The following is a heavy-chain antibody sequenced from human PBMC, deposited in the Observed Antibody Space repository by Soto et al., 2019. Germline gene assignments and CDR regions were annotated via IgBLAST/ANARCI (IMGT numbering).Heavy chain of an antibody. J-gene: IGHJ5*02. CDR2: IIPIFGTA. CDR3: ARDGIVVVPAAISRGYNWFDP. Sequence: QVQLVQSGAEVKKPGSSVKVSCKASGGTFSSYAISWVRQAPGQGLEWMGGIIPIFGTANYAQKFQGRVTITADESTSTAYMDLSSLRSEDTAVYYCARDGIVVVPAAISRGYNWFDPWGQGTLVTVSS. D-gene: IGHD2-2*01. CDR1: GGTFSSYA. V-gene: IGHV1-69*01.